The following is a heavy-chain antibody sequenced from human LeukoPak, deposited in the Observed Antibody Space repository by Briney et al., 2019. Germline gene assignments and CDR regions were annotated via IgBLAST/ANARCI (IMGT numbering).Heavy chain of an antibody. Sequence: PGGSLRLSCAASGFTFSSYAMSGVRQAPGKGLEWVSAISGSGGSTYYADSVKGRLTISRDNSKNTLYLQMNSLRAEDTAVYYCAKGGGGRSGYSLVDYWGQGTLVTVSS. J-gene: IGHJ4*02. CDR1: GFTFSSYA. D-gene: IGHD3-3*01. V-gene: IGHV3-23*01. CDR3: AKGGGGRSGYSLVDY. CDR2: ISGSGGST.